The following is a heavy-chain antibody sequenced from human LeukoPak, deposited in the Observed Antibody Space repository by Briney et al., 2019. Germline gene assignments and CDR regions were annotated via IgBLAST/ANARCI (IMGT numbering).Heavy chain of an antibody. CDR3: ARDYRSVRGVATDY. CDR2: INVYGSEK. J-gene: IGHJ4*02. CDR1: GFTFSSYW. Sequence: GGSLRLSCAASGFTFSSYWMSWVRQAPGKGLEWVGYINVYGSEKFYVDSVKGRFSISRDNARNSLYPQMNSLRAEDTAVYYCARDYRSVRGVATDYWGQGTLVTVSS. V-gene: IGHV3-7*03. D-gene: IGHD3-10*01.